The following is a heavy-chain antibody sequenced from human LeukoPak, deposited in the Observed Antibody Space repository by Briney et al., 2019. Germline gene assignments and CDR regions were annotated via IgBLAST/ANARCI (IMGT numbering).Heavy chain of an antibody. J-gene: IGHJ4*02. CDR1: GGSFSGYY. Sequence: LETLSLTCAVYGGSFSGYYWSWIRQPPGKGLEWIGEINHSGSTNYNPSLKSRVTISVDTSKNQFSLKLSSVTAADTAVYYCAREGPYCTNGVCYNNFDYWGQGTLVTVSS. D-gene: IGHD2-8*01. CDR3: AREGPYCTNGVCYNNFDY. CDR2: INHSGST. V-gene: IGHV4-34*01.